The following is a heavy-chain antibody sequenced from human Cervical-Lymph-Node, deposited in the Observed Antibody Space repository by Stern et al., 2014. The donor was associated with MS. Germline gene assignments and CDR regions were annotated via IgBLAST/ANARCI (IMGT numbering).Heavy chain of an antibody. CDR3: ARGELKEGLVRGMDV. D-gene: IGHD1-26*01. Sequence: VQLEESGAEVKKPGSSVKVSCKASGGTFSSYAISWVRQAPGQGLERMGGVIPIFGTANYAQKFQGRVTITADESTSTAYMELSSLRSEDTAVYYCARGELKEGLVRGMDVWGQGTTVTVSS. V-gene: IGHV1-69*01. CDR2: VIPIFGTA. J-gene: IGHJ6*02. CDR1: GGTFSSYA.